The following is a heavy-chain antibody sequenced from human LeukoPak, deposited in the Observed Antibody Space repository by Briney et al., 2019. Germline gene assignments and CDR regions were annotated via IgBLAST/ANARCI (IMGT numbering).Heavy chain of an antibody. CDR1: GFTFSSYS. D-gene: IGHD3-22*01. CDR2: ISINRSYM. Sequence: GGSLRISCAASGFTFSSYSMNWVRQAPGKGLDWVSSISINRSYMYYADSVKGRFTISRDNAKNSLSLQMNSLRAEDTAVYYCARAYDSSSSFDYWGQGTLVTVSS. CDR3: ARAYDSSSSFDY. V-gene: IGHV3-21*01. J-gene: IGHJ4*02.